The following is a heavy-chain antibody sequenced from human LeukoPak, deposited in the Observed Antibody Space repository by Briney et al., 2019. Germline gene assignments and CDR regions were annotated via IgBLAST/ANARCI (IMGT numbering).Heavy chain of an antibody. V-gene: IGHV1-69*01. CDR2: IIPIFGTA. Sequence: GASVKVSCKASGGTFSSYAISWVRQAPGQGLEWMGGIIPIFGTANYAQKFQGRVTITADESTSTAYMELSSLRSEDTAVYYCARDGNHCSSTSCYENWFDPWGQGTLVTVSS. CDR1: GGTFSSYA. D-gene: IGHD2-2*01. CDR3: ARDGNHCSSTSCYENWFDP. J-gene: IGHJ5*02.